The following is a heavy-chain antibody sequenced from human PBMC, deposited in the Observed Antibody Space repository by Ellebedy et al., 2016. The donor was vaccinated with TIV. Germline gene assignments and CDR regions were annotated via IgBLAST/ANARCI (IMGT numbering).Heavy chain of an antibody. V-gene: IGHV1-18*04. CDR3: ARGRNGSLTD. CDR2: ISPYNDNT. D-gene: IGHD1-26*01. Sequence: ASVKVSCKASGYIFSTFGITWVRQAPGQGLEWMGWISPYNDNTISAQKLQGRVTMTTNTSTTTAYLELRGLESDDTAVYYCARGRNGSLTDWGQGTLVTVSS. CDR1: GYIFSTFG. J-gene: IGHJ4*02.